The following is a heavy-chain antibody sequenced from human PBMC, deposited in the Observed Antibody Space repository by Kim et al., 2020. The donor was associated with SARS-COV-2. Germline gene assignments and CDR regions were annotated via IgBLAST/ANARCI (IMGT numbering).Heavy chain of an antibody. D-gene: IGHD1-7*01. CDR3: ARGGGTARSFDY. Sequence: SDHSLKSRVTMSVDTSKNQFSLKLTSVTAADTAVYYCARGGGTARSFDYWGQGTLVIVSS. V-gene: IGHV4-4*07. J-gene: IGHJ4*02.